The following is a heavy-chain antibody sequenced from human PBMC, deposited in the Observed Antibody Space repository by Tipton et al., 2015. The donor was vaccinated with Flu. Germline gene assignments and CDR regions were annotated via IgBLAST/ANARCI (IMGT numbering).Heavy chain of an antibody. CDR2: IIPIFGTA. Sequence: QLVQSGAEVKEPGSSVKVSCKASGGTFSNYGISWVRQAPGQGLEWMGGIIPIFGTANYAQKFQGRVTITADESTSTAYMEVSSLRSEDTAVYYCARDREKDVDAIKDYYYYGMDVWGQGTTVTVSS. J-gene: IGHJ6*02. D-gene: IGHD5-12*01. CDR3: ARDREKDVDAIKDYYYYGMDV. V-gene: IGHV1-69*01. CDR1: GGTFSNYG.